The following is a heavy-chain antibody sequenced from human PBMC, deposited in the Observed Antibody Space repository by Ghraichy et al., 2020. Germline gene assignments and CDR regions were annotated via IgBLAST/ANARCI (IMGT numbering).Heavy chain of an antibody. D-gene: IGHD2-21*02. CDR3: ARFSSAPIVVVTY. J-gene: IGHJ4*02. Sequence: GGSLRLSCAASGFTFSSYAMHWVRQAPGKGLEWVAVISYDGSNKYYADSVKGRFTISRDNSKNTLYLQMNSLIAEDTAVYYCARFSSAPIVVVTYWGQGTLVTVSS. CDR2: ISYDGSNK. V-gene: IGHV3-30-3*01. CDR1: GFTFSSYA.